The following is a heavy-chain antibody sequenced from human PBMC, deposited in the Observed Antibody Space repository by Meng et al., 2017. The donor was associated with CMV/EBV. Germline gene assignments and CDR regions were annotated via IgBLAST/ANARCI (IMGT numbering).Heavy chain of an antibody. Sequence: GESLKISCAASGFTFSSYSMNWVRQAPGKGLEWVSSIGSSSSYIYYADSVKGRFTISRDNAKNSLYLQMNSLRAEDTAVYYCARDGRDDFWSGVDVWGQGTTVTVSS. D-gene: IGHD3-3*01. J-gene: IGHJ6*02. CDR1: GFTFSSYS. CDR3: ARDGRDDFWSGVDV. CDR2: IGSSSSYI. V-gene: IGHV3-21*01.